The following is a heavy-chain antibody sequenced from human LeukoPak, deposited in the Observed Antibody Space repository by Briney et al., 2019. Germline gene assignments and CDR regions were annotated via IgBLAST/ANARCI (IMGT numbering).Heavy chain of an antibody. J-gene: IGHJ4*02. CDR3: ARHGDYGDPFDY. D-gene: IGHD4-17*01. CDR2: IYYSGST. V-gene: IGHV4-59*08. Sequence: SETLSLTCTVSGGSISSYYWSWIRQPPGKGLEWIGYIYYSGSTNYNPSLKSRVTISVDTSKNQFSLKLGSVTAADTAVYYCARHGDYGDPFDYWGQGTLVTVSS. CDR1: GGSISSYY.